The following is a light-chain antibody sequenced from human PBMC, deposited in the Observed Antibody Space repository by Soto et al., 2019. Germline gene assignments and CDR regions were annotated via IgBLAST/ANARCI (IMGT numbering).Light chain of an antibody. CDR1: QSISTN. Sequence: DIQMTQSPSSLSASVGDRVTITCRASQSISTNLNWYQQKPGKAPKLLIYTASSLQRGVPSRFSGSGSGTDFTLTISSLQPEDFATYYCQRSYSTPSFGQGTRLEIK. CDR2: TAS. V-gene: IGKV1-39*01. CDR3: QRSYSTPS. J-gene: IGKJ5*01.